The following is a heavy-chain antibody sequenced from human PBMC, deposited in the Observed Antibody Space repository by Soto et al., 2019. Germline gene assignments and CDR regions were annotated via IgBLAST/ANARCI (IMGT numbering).Heavy chain of an antibody. J-gene: IGHJ6*02. CDR2: ISSSSSTI. D-gene: IGHD6-13*01. Sequence: EVQLVESGGGLVQPGGSLRLSCAASGFTFSSYSMNWVRQAPGKGLEWVSYISSSSSTIYYGDSVKGRFTLSRDNAKNSLYLQMNSLRDEDTAVYYCARVLRYYSSSHYSYYYGMDVWGQGTTVTVSS. CDR1: GFTFSSYS. CDR3: ARVLRYYSSSHYSYYYGMDV. V-gene: IGHV3-48*02.